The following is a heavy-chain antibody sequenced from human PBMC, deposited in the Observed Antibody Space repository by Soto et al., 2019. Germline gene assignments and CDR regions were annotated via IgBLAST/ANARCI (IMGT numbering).Heavy chain of an antibody. CDR2: IYYSGNT. V-gene: IGHV4-30-4*01. D-gene: IGHD3-10*01. CDR1: SGCITSGASY. Sequence: SETISQACSVSSGCITSGASYWRRIRQPPGKGLEWIGYIYYSGNTYYNPSLKSRVTISVDTSKNQFSLKLSSVTAADTAVYYCATEKAVRLLDPRGQGTLVTVSS. CDR3: ATEKAVRLLDP. J-gene: IGHJ5*02.